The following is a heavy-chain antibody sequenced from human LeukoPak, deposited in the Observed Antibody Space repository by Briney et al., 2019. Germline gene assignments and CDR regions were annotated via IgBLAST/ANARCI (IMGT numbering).Heavy chain of an antibody. CDR2: ITGSGGNT. CDR3: AKWGDYDVLTGYYVSDY. CDR1: GFTFSNYA. Sequence: GASLRLSCAASGFTFSNYAMSWVRQAPGKGLEWVSAITGSGGNTYYADSVKGRFTISRDNSKNTVFLQMNSLRAGDTAVYYCAKWGDYDVLTGYYVSDYWGREPWSPSPQ. J-gene: IGHJ4*02. V-gene: IGHV3-23*01. D-gene: IGHD3-9*01.